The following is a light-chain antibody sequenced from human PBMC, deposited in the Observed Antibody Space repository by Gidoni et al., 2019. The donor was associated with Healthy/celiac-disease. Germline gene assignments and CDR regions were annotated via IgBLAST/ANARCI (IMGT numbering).Light chain of an antibody. V-gene: IGKV3-20*01. CDR1: QSVSSSY. CDR2: GAS. CDR3: QQYGSYT. Sequence: EIVLTQSPGTLSLFPGERATLSCRASQSVSSSYLAWYQQKPGQAPRLLIYGASSRATGIPDRFSGSGSGTDFTLTISRLEPEDFAVYYCQQYGSYTFGQGTKLEIK. J-gene: IGKJ2*01.